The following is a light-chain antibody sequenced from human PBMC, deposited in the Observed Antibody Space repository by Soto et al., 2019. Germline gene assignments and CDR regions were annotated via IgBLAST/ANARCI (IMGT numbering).Light chain of an antibody. Sequence: EIVLTQSPATLSLSPGERATLSCRASQSVSDYLAWYQQKPGQAPRLLIYDASNRAAGIPARFSGSGSGTDFTLTISSLEPDDFGVYYCQQRSNLITFGQGTRLEIK. CDR3: QQRSNLIT. J-gene: IGKJ5*01. CDR1: QSVSDY. V-gene: IGKV3-11*01. CDR2: DAS.